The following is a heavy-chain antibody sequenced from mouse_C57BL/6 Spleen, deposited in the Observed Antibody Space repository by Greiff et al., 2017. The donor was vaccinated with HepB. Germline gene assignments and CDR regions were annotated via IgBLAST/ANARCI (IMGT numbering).Heavy chain of an antibody. D-gene: IGHD1-1*01. CDR2: ISDGGSYT. V-gene: IGHV5-4*01. Sequence: EVQLVESGGGLVKPGGSLKLSCAASGFTFSSYAMSWVRQTPEKRLEWVATISDGGSYTYYPDNVKGRFTISRDNAKNNLYLQMSHLKSEDTAMYYCARGATTVVEGWFAYWGQGTLVTVSA. CDR3: ARGATTVVEGWFAY. CDR1: GFTFSSYA. J-gene: IGHJ3*01.